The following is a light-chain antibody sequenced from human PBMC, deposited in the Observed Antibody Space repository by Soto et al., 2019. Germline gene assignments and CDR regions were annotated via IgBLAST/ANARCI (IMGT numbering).Light chain of an antibody. J-gene: IGKJ2*01. CDR3: QQYET. Sequence: EIVLTQSPGTLSLSPGERATLSCRASQSVSSTYLAWYQHKPGQAPRLLIYGASSRATGIPDRFSGSGSGTDFHLTISRLEPEDFAVYYCQQYETFGQGTKLEIK. V-gene: IGKV3-20*01. CDR2: GAS. CDR1: QSVSSTY.